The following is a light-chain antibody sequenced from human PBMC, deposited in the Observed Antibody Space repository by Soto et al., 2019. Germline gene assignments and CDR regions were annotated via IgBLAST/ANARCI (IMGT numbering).Light chain of an antibody. V-gene: IGKV3-20*01. CDR2: GAS. CDR1: QSFNSIY. CDR3: QHYDNTPPSVT. Sequence: IVLTQSPGTLSLSPWERATLSCRASQSFNSIYLAWYQQKPGQAPRLLIYGASSRATGIPDRFSGSGSGTDFTLTISRLEPEDFAVYYCQHYDNTPPSVTFGPGTKVDIK. J-gene: IGKJ3*01.